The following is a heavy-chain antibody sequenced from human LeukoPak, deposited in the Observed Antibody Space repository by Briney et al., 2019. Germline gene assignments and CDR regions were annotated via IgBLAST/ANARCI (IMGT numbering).Heavy chain of an antibody. J-gene: IGHJ4*02. CDR2: IYHSGST. CDR1: GGSISSSNW. Sequence: SETLSLTCAVSGGSISSSNWWSWVRQPPGKRLEWIGEIYHSGSTNYNPSLKSRVTMLLDKSKNQFSLKLSSVTAADTAVYYCARNGGNSDFDYWGQGTLVTVSS. V-gene: IGHV4-4*02. CDR3: ARNGGNSDFDY. D-gene: IGHD4-23*01.